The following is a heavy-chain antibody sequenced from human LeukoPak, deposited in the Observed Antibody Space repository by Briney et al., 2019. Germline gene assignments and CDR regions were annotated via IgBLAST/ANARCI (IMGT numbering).Heavy chain of an antibody. D-gene: IGHD2-2*02. J-gene: IGHJ5*02. CDR1: GGSISSYY. Sequence: SETLSLTCTVSGGSISSYYWSWIRQPPGKGLEWSGYIYYSGNTNYNPSLKSRVTMSVDTSKNQFSLKLSSVTAADTAVYYCARGLGYCSSTTCYTWFGPWGQGTLVTVSS. CDR2: IYYSGNT. CDR3: ARGLGYCSSTTCYTWFGP. V-gene: IGHV4-59*01.